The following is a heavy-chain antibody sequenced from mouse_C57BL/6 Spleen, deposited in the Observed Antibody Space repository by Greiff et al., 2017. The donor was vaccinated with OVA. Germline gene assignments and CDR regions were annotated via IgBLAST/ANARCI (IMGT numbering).Heavy chain of an antibody. J-gene: IGHJ3*01. V-gene: IGHV3-6*01. Sequence: DVKLQESGPGLVKPSQSLSLTCSVTGYSITSGYYWNWIRQFPGNKLEWMGYISYDGSNNYNPSLKNRISITRDTSKNQFFLKLNSVTTEDTATYYCARETGPYWGQGTLVTVSA. CDR1: GYSITSGYY. CDR2: ISYDGSN. D-gene: IGHD4-1*01. CDR3: ARETGPY.